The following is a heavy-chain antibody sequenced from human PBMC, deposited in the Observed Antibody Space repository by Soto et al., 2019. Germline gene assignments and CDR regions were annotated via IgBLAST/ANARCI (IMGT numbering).Heavy chain of an antibody. J-gene: IGHJ6*03. CDR3: ARDRGPYYYGSGTTRYYYMDV. D-gene: IGHD3-10*01. CDR1: GGSISSGGYY. Sequence: SETLSLTCTVSGGSISSGGYYWSWIRQHPGKGLEWIGYIYYSGSTYYNPSLKSRVTISVDTSKNQFSLKLSSVTAADTAVYYCARDRGPYYYGSGTTRYYYMDVWGKGTTVTVS. V-gene: IGHV4-31*03. CDR2: IYYSGST.